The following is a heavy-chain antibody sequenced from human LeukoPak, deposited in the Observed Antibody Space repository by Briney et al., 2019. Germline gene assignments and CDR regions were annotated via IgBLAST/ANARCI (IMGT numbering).Heavy chain of an antibody. V-gene: IGHV1-18*01. Sequence: ASVKVSCKASGYTFTSYGISWVRQAPGQGLEWMGWISAYNGNTNYAQNLQGRVTMTTDTSTSTAYMELRSLRSDDTAVYYCARSRYCSSASCYAWVFNFNYWGQGTLVTVSS. D-gene: IGHD2-2*01. CDR3: ARSRYCSSASCYAWVFNFNY. J-gene: IGHJ4*02. CDR1: GYTFTSYG. CDR2: ISAYNGNT.